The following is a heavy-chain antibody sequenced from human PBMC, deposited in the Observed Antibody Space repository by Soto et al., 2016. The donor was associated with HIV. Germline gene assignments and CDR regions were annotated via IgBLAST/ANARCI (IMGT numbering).Heavy chain of an antibody. J-gene: IGHJ4*02. CDR3: ARPPSHIISLKVVAIAAIYFDS. Sequence: QVQLQQWGSGVLKSSETLSLTCAVYGGSFSGYYWTWIRQSPGKGLEWIGEINHTGGANYRPSLKSRVTISVDTSKNQFSLKLKSVTAADTALYYCARPPSHIISLKVVAIAAIYFDSVGPGNPGHCLL. CDR1: GGSFSGYY. D-gene: IGHD3-22*01. CDR2: INHTGGA. V-gene: IGHV4-34*01.